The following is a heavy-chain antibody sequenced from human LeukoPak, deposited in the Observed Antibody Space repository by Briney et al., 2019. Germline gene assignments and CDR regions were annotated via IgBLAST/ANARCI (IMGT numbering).Heavy chain of an antibody. CDR2: ISGSGGST. CDR3: AKSAGWDDSSGAS. V-gene: IGHV3-23*01. J-gene: IGHJ5*02. Sequence: GGSLRLSCAASGFTFSSYSMNWVRQAPGKGLEWVSAISGSGGSTYYADSVKGRFTISRDNSKNTLYLQMNSLRAEDTAVYYCAKSAGWDDSSGASWGQGTLVTVSS. CDR1: GFTFSSYS. D-gene: IGHD3-22*01.